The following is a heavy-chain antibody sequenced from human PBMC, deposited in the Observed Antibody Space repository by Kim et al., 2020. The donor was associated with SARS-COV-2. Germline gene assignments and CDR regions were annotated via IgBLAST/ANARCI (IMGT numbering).Heavy chain of an antibody. V-gene: IGHV3-49*02. J-gene: IGHJ4*02. CDR3: TRVDTISDGPDY. Sequence: EYAASVKGRFTISRDDSKSIAYLQMNSLKTEDTAVYYCTRVDTISDGPDYWGQGTLVTVSS. D-gene: IGHD3-3*01.